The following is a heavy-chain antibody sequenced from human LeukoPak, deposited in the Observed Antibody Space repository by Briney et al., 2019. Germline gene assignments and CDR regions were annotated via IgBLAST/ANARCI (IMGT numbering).Heavy chain of an antibody. V-gene: IGHV4-39*01. D-gene: IGHD5-12*01. Sequence: SETLSLTCTVSGDSISSSSYYWDWIRQPPGKGLEWIGNVYYSTNTYYNPSLKSRVTISVDTSKNQFSLRLSSVTAADTAIYYCARHSRSAYSGYENAFDIWGQGTVVTVSS. CDR3: ARHSRSAYSGYENAFDI. J-gene: IGHJ3*02. CDR2: VYYSTNT. CDR1: GDSISSSSYY.